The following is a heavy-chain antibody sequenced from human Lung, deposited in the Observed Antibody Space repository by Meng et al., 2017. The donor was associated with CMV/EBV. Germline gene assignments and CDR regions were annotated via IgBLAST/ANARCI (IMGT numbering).Heavy chain of an antibody. CDR2: ISSSSSYI. CDR1: GFTFSSYS. D-gene: IGHD6-19*01. V-gene: IGHV3-21*01. J-gene: IGHJ5*02. Sequence: GGSLRLSCAASGFTFSSYSMNWVRQAPGKGLEWVSSISSSSSYIYYADSVKGRFTISRDNAKNSLYLQMNSLRAEDTAVYYCATSRGSGWYRIGWLDPWGQGTLVTVSS. CDR3: ATSRGSGWYRIGWLDP.